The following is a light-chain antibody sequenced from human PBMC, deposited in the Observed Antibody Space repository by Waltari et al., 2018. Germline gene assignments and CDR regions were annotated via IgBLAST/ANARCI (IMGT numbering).Light chain of an antibody. CDR2: DVR. V-gene: IGLV2-11*01. CDR3: CSFAGSHTYVV. J-gene: IGLJ2*01. Sequence: QSALTQPRPVSGSPGQSVTISCTGTSSDVGGFNSVHWYQQHPGKAPKLLIYDVRKRPSGVPDRFAGSKSGNTASRTISGLQTEDEADYYCCSFAGSHTYVVFGGGTKLTVL. CDR1: SSDVGGFNS.